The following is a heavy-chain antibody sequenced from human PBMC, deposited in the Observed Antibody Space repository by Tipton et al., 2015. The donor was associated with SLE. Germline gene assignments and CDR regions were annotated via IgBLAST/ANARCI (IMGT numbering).Heavy chain of an antibody. D-gene: IGHD3-3*01. V-gene: IGHV4-59*13. CDR3: ASSPGVTLFRVVTYFDL. Sequence: GLVKPSEILSLTCTVSGESITTDYWTWIRQPPGKGLEYIGYVSYSGVTNSNPSLQSRVTMSIDASKKQVSLRLSSVTAADTAVYYCASSPGVTLFRVVTYFDLWGQGILVTVSS. CDR2: VSYSGVT. J-gene: IGHJ4*02. CDR1: GESITTDY.